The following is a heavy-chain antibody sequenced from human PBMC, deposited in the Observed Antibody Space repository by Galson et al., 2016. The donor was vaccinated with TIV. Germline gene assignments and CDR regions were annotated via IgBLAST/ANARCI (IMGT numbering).Heavy chain of an antibody. J-gene: IGHJ6*02. Sequence: SLRLSCAASGFTLSDYYMTWIRQAPGKGLEWLSHISYSGSAKYDADSMKGRPTMSRDIAKNSMYLGMSSLRAEDTAVYYCARYSGKSYALDVWGQGTAVTVSS. CDR2: ISYSGSAK. D-gene: IGHD1-26*01. CDR1: GFTLSDYY. CDR3: ARYSGKSYALDV. V-gene: IGHV3-11*01.